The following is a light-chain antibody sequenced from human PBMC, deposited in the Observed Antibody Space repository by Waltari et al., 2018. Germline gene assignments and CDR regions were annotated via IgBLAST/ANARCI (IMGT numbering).Light chain of an antibody. V-gene: IGLV3-1*01. CDR2: QDT. J-gene: IGLJ1*01. Sequence: SYELNQPPSVSVSPGQTVSITCSGATLRDKYVSWYQQKPGQSPVLVIFQDTKWPSGIPERFSGSNSGNTATLTISGTQAMDEADYYCQAWDSSTAYVFGTGTKVTVL. CDR1: TLRDKY. CDR3: QAWDSSTAYV.